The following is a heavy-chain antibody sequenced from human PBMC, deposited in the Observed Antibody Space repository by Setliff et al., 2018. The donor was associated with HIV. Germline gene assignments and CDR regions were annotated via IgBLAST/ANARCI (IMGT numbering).Heavy chain of an antibody. D-gene: IGHD2-15*01. J-gene: IGHJ3*02. Sequence: SVKVSCKASGGTFSNYAISWVRQAPGQGLEWMGGIIPIFGTGMYAQKFQGRVTITADESTTTAYMELSSLRSEDTAVYYCARDQTPLDAFDIWGQGTMVTVSS. V-gene: IGHV1-69*13. CDR1: GGTFSNYA. CDR2: IIPIFGTG. CDR3: ARDQTPLDAFDI.